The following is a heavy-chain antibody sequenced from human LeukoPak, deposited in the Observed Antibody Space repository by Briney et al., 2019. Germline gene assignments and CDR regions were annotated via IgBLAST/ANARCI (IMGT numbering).Heavy chain of an antibody. D-gene: IGHD3-3*01. J-gene: IGHJ6*03. CDR2: ISTSGSTI. CDR3: ARVVLPFYYYYMDV. CDR1: GFTFSDYY. Sequence: GGSLKLSCAASGFTFSDYYMSWIRQAPGKGLEWVSYISTSGSTIYYADSVKGRSTISRDNAKNSLYLQMNSLRAEDTAVYYCARVVLPFYYYYMDVWGTGTTVTLFS. V-gene: IGHV3-11*01.